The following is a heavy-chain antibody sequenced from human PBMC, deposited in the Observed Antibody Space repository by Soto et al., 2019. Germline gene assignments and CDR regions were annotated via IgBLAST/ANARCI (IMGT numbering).Heavy chain of an antibody. D-gene: IGHD2-15*01. CDR2: VIPIFGTP. CDR3: AKIRWTISLQEEDAI. CDR1: GGTSGSYA. V-gene: IGHV1-69*06. J-gene: IGHJ4*02. Sequence: QVPLVQSGAEVKKPGSSVKVSCKSSGGTSGSYAISWVRQAPGQGLEWMGGVIPIFGTPHYAQKFHGRVTITADIPTSTAYLELSSLKSADTAVYYCAKIRWTISLQEEDAIWGQGTLVTVSS.